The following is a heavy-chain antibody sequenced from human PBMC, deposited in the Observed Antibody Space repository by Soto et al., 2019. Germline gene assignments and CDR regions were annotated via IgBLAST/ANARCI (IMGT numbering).Heavy chain of an antibody. J-gene: IGHJ4*02. Sequence: GGSLRLSCAASGFTFSSYAMSWVRQAPGTGLEWVSAISGSGGTTYFADSMKGRFTISRDNSKNTLYLQMNSLRAEDTAVYYCAKVGARYCSGGSCSPPTSFDYWGQGALVTVSS. D-gene: IGHD2-15*01. CDR3: AKVGARYCSGGSCSPPTSFDY. V-gene: IGHV3-23*01. CDR1: GFTFSSYA. CDR2: ISGSGGTT.